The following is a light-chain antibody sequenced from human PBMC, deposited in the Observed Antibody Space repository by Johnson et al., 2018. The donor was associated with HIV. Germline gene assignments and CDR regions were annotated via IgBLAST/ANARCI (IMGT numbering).Light chain of an antibody. Sequence: QPVLTQPPSVSAAPGQKVTISCSGSSSNIGNNYVSWYQQLPGTAPKLLIYDNNKRPSGIPDRFSGSKSGTSATLGILQLQTGDEADYYCGTWDSSLSAYVFGTGTKVTVL. CDR3: GTWDSSLSAYV. CDR2: DNN. J-gene: IGLJ1*01. V-gene: IGLV1-51*01. CDR1: SSNIGNNY.